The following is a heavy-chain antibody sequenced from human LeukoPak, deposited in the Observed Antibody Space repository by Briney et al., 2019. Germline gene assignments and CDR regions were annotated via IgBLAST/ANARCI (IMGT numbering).Heavy chain of an antibody. Sequence: GGSLRLSCAASGFTFSSYSMNWVRQAPGKGLVWVSRIHSDGTSTNYADSVKGRFTISRDNAKNTLYLQMNSLRVEDTAVYYCARGYSVRGDYWGQGTLVTVSS. V-gene: IGHV3-74*01. CDR1: GFTFSSYS. D-gene: IGHD2-21*01. CDR2: IHSDGTST. J-gene: IGHJ4*02. CDR3: ARGYSVRGDY.